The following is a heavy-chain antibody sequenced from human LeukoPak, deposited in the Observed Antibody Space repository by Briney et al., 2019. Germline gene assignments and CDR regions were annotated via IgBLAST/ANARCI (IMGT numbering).Heavy chain of an antibody. D-gene: IGHD6-6*01. Sequence: SETLSLTCTVSGGSISSSSYYWGWIRQPPGKGLEWIGRIYTSGSTNYNPSLKSRVTMSVDTSKNQFSLKLSSVTAADTAVYYCAGSYRGTNWFDPWGQGTLVTVSS. CDR2: IYTSGST. CDR1: GGSISSSSYY. CDR3: AGSYRGTNWFDP. J-gene: IGHJ5*02. V-gene: IGHV4-39*07.